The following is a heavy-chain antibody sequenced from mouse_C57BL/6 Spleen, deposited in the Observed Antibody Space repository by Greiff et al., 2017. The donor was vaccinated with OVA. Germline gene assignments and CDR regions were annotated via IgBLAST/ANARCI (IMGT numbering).Heavy chain of an antibody. V-gene: IGHV1-54*01. CDR1: GYAFTNYL. Sequence: QVQLQQSGAELVRPGTSVKVSCKASGYAFTNYLIEWVKQRPGQGLEWIGVINPGSGGTNYNEKFKGKATLTADKSSSTAYMQLSSLTSEDSAVYFCARWRLRQRSYAMDYWGQGTSVTVSS. CDR3: ARWRLRQRSYAMDY. J-gene: IGHJ4*01. D-gene: IGHD2-4*01. CDR2: INPGSGGT.